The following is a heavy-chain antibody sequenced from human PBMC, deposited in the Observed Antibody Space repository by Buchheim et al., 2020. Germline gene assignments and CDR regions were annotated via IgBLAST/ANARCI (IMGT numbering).Heavy chain of an antibody. D-gene: IGHD3-9*01. J-gene: IGHJ6*02. CDR2: ISYDGSNK. CDR1: GFTFSSYA. CDR3: ARSYYDILTGYYTFYYYGMDV. Sequence: QVQLVESGGGVVQPGRSLRLSCAASGFTFSSYAMHWVRQAPGKGLEWVAVISYDGSNKYYADSVKGRFTISRDNSKNTLYLQMNSLRAEDTAVYDCARSYYDILTGYYTFYYYGMDVWGQGTT. V-gene: IGHV3-30-3*01.